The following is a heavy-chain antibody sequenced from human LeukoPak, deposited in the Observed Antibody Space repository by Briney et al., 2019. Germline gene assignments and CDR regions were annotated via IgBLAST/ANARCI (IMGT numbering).Heavy chain of an antibody. CDR1: GFTFSNAW. J-gene: IGHJ5*02. CDR2: IKSKTDGRIT. CDR3: TTYRYEGNWFDR. V-gene: IGHV3-15*01. Sequence: GGSLRLSCAASGFTFSNAWMSWVRQAPGKGLEWVGRIKSKTDGRITDYAAPVKGRFTKSRDNSKNTLYLQRNSLKTEVTAVYYCTTYRYEGNWFDRWGQGTLVTVSS. D-gene: IGHD5-18*01.